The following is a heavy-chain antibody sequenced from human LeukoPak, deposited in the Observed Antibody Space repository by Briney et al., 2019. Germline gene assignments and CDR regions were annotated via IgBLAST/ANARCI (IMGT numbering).Heavy chain of an antibody. CDR1: GGSISSSSYY. Sequence: SETLSLTCTVSGGSISSSSYYWGWIRQPPGKGLEWIGSIYYSGSTYYNPSLKSRVTISVDTSKNQFSLKLSSVTAADTAVYYCARQLGWSPSYFDYWGQGTLVTVSS. CDR3: ARQLGWSPSYFDY. V-gene: IGHV4-39*01. J-gene: IGHJ4*02. CDR2: IYYSGST. D-gene: IGHD2-15*01.